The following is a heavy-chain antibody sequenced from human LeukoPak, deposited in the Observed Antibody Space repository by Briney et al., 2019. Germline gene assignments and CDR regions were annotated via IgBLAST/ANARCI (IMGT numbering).Heavy chain of an antibody. V-gene: IGHV4-61*02. CDR1: GDSITISYY. CDR3: ARGPLYYGGNYLYFFDS. D-gene: IGHD1-26*01. Sequence: SQTLSLTCIVSGDSITISYYWNWIRQSAGKGLEWIGRIYTTSGSTDYNPSLKSRVTISVDTSKNQFSLNLRSVTAPDTAVYYCARGPLYYGGNYLYFFDSWGQGTLVTVSS. CDR2: IYTTSGST. J-gene: IGHJ4*02.